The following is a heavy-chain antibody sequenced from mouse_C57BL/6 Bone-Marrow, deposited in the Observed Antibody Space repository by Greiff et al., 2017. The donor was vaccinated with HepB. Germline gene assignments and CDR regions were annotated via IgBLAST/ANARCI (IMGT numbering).Heavy chain of an antibody. CDR1: GYTFTSYW. CDR3: ARGYGSSYRFAY. CDR2: INPSSGYT. Sequence: QVQLKESGAELVKPGASVKISCKASGYTFTSYWMHWVKQRPGQGLEWIGYINPSSGYTKYNQKFKDKATLTADKSSSTAYMQLSSLTYEDSAVYYCARGYGSSYRFAYWGQGTLVTVSA. D-gene: IGHD1-1*01. J-gene: IGHJ3*01. V-gene: IGHV1-7*01.